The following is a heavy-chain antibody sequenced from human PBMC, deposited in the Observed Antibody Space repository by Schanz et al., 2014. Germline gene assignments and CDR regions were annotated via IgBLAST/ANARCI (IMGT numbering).Heavy chain of an antibody. CDR3: AKHVRSLTGNDY. D-gene: IGHD3-9*01. CDR2: ISWNSGSI. J-gene: IGHJ4*02. CDR1: GFPFNEYG. V-gene: IGHV3-9*01. Sequence: EVQLVESGGGLVQPGRSLRLSCAASGFPFNEYGMLWVRQAPGKGLEWVSSISWNSGSIDYADSVKGRFTISRDNGETSVYLQINSLRVEDTAVYYCAKHVRSLTGNDYWGQGTLVTVSS.